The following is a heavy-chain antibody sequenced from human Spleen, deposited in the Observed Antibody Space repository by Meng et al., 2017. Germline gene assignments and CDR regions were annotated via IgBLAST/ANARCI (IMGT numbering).Heavy chain of an antibody. CDR1: GFTFTTYT. CDR3: ARGHTMSYAFDI. Sequence: GESLKISCAASGFTFTTYTMNWVRQAPGKGLEWVSSISTSNTYISYADSVRGRFTISRDNAKNSLYLQVNSLRAEDTAIYYCARGHTMSYAFDIWGQGTMVTVSS. J-gene: IGHJ3*02. CDR2: ISTSNTYI. V-gene: IGHV3-21*01. D-gene: IGHD3-10*02.